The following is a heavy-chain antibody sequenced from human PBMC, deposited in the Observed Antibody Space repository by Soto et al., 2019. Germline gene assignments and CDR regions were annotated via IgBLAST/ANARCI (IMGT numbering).Heavy chain of an antibody. V-gene: IGHV4-39*01. CDR2: IYYSGST. CDR3: ARSPRIAAAGTGWSDP. CDR1: GGSISSSSYY. D-gene: IGHD6-13*01. J-gene: IGHJ5*02. Sequence: QLQLQESGPGLVKPSETLSLTCTVSGGSISSSSYYWGWIRQPPGKGLEWIGSIYYSGSTYYNPSLRCRVTISVDTSKNKFSLKLSSVTAADTAVYYCARSPRIAAAGTGWSDPWGQETLVTVSS.